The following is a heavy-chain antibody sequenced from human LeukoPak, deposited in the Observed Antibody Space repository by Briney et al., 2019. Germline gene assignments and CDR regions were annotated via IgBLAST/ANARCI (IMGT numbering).Heavy chain of an antibody. CDR1: GYTFTSYD. J-gene: IGHJ3*02. CDR2: MNPNSGNT. V-gene: IGHV1-8*01. CDR3: ARRTLTIRTFDI. D-gene: IGHD3-3*01. Sequence: ASVKVSCKASGYTFTSYDINWVRQATGQGFEWMGWMNPNSGNTVYAQKFQGRITITRNISISTAYMELSSLGSEDTAIYYCARRTLTIRTFDIWGQGTMVTVSS.